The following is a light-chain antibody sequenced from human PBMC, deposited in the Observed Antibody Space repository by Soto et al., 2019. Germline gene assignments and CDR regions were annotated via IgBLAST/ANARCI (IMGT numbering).Light chain of an antibody. V-gene: IGKV1-27*01. Sequence: DIQITHSPSTVAASLGDRVTITCRSSVPSSNYLAWYQQKPGKIPSLLIYAASTLQAGVPSRFSGSGSGTDFTLTISSLQPEDVAAYYCQKSNSAPITFGGGTKVDIK. CDR2: AAS. J-gene: IGKJ4*01. CDR1: VPSSNY. CDR3: QKSNSAPIT.